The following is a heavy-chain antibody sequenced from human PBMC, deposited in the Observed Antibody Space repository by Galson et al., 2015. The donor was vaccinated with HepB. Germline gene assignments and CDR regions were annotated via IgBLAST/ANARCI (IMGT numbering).Heavy chain of an antibody. CDR3: ARVRYCSRASCYHFDY. J-gene: IGHJ4*02. V-gene: IGHV1-69*13. Sequence: SVKVSCKASGGTVSSYAISWVRQAPGQGLEWMGGIIPAFGTVNYAQKFQGRVTITADESTSTVNMQLSSLRSEDTAVYYCARVRYCSRASCYHFDYWGQGTLVTVSS. CDR2: IIPAFGTV. CDR1: GGTVSSYA. D-gene: IGHD2-2*01.